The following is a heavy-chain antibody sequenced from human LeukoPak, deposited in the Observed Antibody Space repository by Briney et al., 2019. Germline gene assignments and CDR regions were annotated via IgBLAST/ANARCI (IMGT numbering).Heavy chain of an antibody. CDR3: AKDEGTGYWYFDL. V-gene: IGHV3-23*01. J-gene: IGHJ2*01. Sequence: PGGSLRLSCAASGFTFSSYAMSWIRQAPGKGLEWVSVISGSGGSTYYADSVKGRFTISRDNSKNTLYLQMNSLRAEDTAVYYCAKDEGTGYWYFDLRGRGTLVTVSS. D-gene: IGHD1-1*01. CDR1: GFTFSSYA. CDR2: ISGSGGST.